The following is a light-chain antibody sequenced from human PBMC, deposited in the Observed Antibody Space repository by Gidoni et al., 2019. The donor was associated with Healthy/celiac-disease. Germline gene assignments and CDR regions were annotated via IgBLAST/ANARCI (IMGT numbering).Light chain of an antibody. V-gene: IGKV3-11*01. J-gene: IGKJ4*01. CDR2: DAS. Sequence: EIVLPQSPATLSLSPGEIATLSCRASQSVSSYLAWYQQKPGQAPRLLIYDASNRATGIPARFSGSGSGTDVTLTISSLEPEDFAVYYCQQRSNWPPLTFGGGTKVEIK. CDR3: QQRSNWPPLT. CDR1: QSVSSY.